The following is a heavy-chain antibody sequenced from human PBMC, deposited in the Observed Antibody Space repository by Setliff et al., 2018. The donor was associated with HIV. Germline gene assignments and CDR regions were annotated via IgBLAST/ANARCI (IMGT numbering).Heavy chain of an antibody. D-gene: IGHD3-22*01. V-gene: IGHV4-61*09. CDR2: ISTGGAT. Sequence: SETLSLTCTVSGGSISSGSYYWNWIRQPAGKGLEWVGQISTGGATDYNSSLKSRVTISLDKSKNQFSLRLNSVTAADTAVYYCARVLDGNHYDVFNLWGQGTTVTVSS. CDR3: ARVLDGNHYDVFNL. J-gene: IGHJ3*01. CDR1: GGSISSGSYY.